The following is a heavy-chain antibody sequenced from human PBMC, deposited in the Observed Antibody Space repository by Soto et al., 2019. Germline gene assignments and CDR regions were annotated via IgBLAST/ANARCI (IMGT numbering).Heavy chain of an antibody. CDR1: VFTFDDYA. J-gene: IGHJ6*02. D-gene: IGHD4-17*01. CDR2: ISWNSGSI. CDR3: AKAQYGDYAYYYYGMDV. Sequence: GGSLRLSCAASVFTFDDYAMHWVRQAPGKGLEWVSGISWNSGSIGYADSVKGRFTISRDNAKNSLYLQMNSLRAEDTALYYCAKAQYGDYAYYYYGMDVWGQATTVTVSS. V-gene: IGHV3-9*01.